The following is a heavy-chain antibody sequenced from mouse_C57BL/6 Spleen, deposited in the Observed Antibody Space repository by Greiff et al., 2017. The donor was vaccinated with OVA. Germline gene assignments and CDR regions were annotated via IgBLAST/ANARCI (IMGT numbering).Heavy chain of an antibody. Sequence: DVKLVESGGGLVKPGGSLKLSCAASGFTFSDYGMHWVRQAPEKGLEWVAYISSGSSTIYYADTVKGRFTISRDNAKNTLFLQMTSLRSEDTAMYYCANGNYYFDYWGQGTTLTVSS. V-gene: IGHV5-17*01. D-gene: IGHD2-1*01. J-gene: IGHJ2*01. CDR2: ISSGSSTI. CDR1: GFTFSDYG. CDR3: ANGNYYFDY.